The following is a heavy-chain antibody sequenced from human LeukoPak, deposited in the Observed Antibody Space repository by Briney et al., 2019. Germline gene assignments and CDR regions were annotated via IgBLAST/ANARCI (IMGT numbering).Heavy chain of an antibody. CDR1: GVYFSSSGCY. J-gene: IGHJ4*02. CDR2: IFYTGNT. Sequence: SETLSLTCSVSGVYFSSSGCYWGWIRQPPGKGLEWIGSIFYTGNTYYNPSLKSRITISADTSKNQFSLELRFVTAADTAVYYCARLGASLERDSGSFSGYWGQGTLVTVSS. CDR3: ARLGASLERDSGSFSGY. V-gene: IGHV4-39*01. D-gene: IGHD3-10*01.